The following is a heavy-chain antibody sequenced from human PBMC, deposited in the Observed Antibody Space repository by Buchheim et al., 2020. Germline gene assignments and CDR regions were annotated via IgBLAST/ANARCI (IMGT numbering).Heavy chain of an antibody. CDR3: ARAGYYDSRGYLGDFDY. J-gene: IGHJ4*02. CDR1: GGSISSGGYY. CDR2: IYNGVTT. V-gene: IGHV4-31*03. D-gene: IGHD3-22*01. Sequence: VQLQESGPGLVKPSQTLSLTRTVSGGSISSGGYYWNWIRHHPGKGLEWIGYIYNGVTTHYNPSLRSRLIISVDKSENQFSLKLSSVTAADTAVYYCARAGYYDSRGYLGDFDYWGQGTL.